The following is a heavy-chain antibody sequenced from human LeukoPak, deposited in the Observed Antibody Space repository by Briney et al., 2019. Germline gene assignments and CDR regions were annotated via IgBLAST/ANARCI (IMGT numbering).Heavy chain of an antibody. CDR3: AATGAARGGY. CDR2: IYSGGST. D-gene: IGHD2-8*02. V-gene: IGHV3-66*01. J-gene: IGHJ4*02. Sequence: GGSLRLSCVASEFTVSTNYLNWVRQAPGKGLEWVSIIYSGGSTYYADSVKGRFTISRDNSKNTLYLQMNSLRAEDTAVYYCAATGAARGGYRGQGTLVTVSS. CDR1: EFTVSTNY.